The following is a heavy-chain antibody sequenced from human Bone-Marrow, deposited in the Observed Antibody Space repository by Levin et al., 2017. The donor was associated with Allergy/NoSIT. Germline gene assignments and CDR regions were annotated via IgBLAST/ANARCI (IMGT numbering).Heavy chain of an antibody. D-gene: IGHD4-17*01. J-gene: IGHJ5*02. CDR3: ARAGGSLRTGRWFDP. CDR2: IYYSGST. V-gene: IGHV4-31*03. CDR1: GGSISSGGYY. Sequence: PSETLSLTCTVSGGSISSGGYYWSWIRQHPGKGLEWIGYIYYSGSTYYNPSLKSRVTISVDTSKNQFSLKLRSVTAADTAVCYCARAGGSLRTGRWFDPWGQGTLVTVSS.